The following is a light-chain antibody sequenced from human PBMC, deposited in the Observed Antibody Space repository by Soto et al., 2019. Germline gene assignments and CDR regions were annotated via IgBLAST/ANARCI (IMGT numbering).Light chain of an antibody. CDR2: GAS. CDR3: QQYGASPPLS. V-gene: IGKV3-20*01. J-gene: IGKJ4*01. CDR1: QTVSSSY. Sequence: IVLTQSPATLSLSPGERATLSCRASQTVSSSYLAWYQKKPGQAPRLLLYGASSRATGIPDRFSGSGSGTDLTLTISRPEPEDFAVYYCQQYGASPPLSFGGGTKVDIK.